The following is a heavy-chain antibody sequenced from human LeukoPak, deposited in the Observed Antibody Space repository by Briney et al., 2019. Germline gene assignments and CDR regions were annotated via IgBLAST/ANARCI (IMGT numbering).Heavy chain of an antibody. CDR1: GGSISSYY. Sequence: PSETLSLTCTVSGGSISSYYWSWIRQPPGKGLEWIGYIYYSGSTNYNPSLKSRVTISVDMSKIQFSLKLSSVTAADTAVYYCARDYGDYGGWFDPWGQGTLVTVSS. D-gene: IGHD4-17*01. CDR2: IYYSGST. CDR3: ARDYGDYGGWFDP. V-gene: IGHV4-59*12. J-gene: IGHJ5*02.